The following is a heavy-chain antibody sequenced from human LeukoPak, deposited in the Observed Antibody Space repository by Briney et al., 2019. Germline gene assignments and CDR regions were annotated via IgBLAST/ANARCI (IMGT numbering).Heavy chain of an antibody. Sequence: GGSLRLSCAASRFTFSNYGMHWVRQAPGKGLEWVAGISYDGTNKYYADSVKGRFTISRDNSKNTLYVQMNSLRAEDTAVYYCAKHSGYSSNYYFDYWGQGPLVTVSS. D-gene: IGHD6-13*01. V-gene: IGHV3-30*18. CDR1: RFTFSNYG. CDR2: ISYDGTNK. CDR3: AKHSGYSSNYYFDY. J-gene: IGHJ4*02.